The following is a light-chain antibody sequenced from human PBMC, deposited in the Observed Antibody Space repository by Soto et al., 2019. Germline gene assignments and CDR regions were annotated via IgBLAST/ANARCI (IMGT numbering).Light chain of an antibody. CDR3: QSYDSSNQV. Sequence: NFMLTQPPSVSESPGKTVTISCTRSSGSIASNYVQWYQQRPGSSPSTVIYEENQRPSGVPDRFSGSIDSSSNSASLTISGLKPEDEADYYCQSYDSSNQVFGGGTKLTVL. J-gene: IGLJ3*02. V-gene: IGLV6-57*01. CDR2: EEN. CDR1: SGSIASNY.